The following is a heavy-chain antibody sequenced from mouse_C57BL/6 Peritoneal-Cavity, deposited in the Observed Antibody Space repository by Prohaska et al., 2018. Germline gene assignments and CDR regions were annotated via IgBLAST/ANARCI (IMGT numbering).Heavy chain of an antibody. V-gene: IGHV1-19*01. CDR2: INPYNGGT. J-gene: IGHJ2*01. CDR3: ARDGYDY. D-gene: IGHD2-3*01. Sequence: HGKSLEWIGVINPYNGGTSYNQKFKGKATLTVDKSSSTAYMELNSLTSEDSAVYYCARDGYDYWGQGTTLTVSS.